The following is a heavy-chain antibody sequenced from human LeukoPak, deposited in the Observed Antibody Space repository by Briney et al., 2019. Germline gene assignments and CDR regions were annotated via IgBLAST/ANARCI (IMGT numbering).Heavy chain of an antibody. Sequence: SQTLSLTCGISGDSVSSSSAAWSWIRQSPSRGLEWLGRTYYRSKWYNDYAVSVKSRITINPDTSKNQFSLQLNSMTPDDTAVYYCARDRGGMDSSLTWGQGTLVTVSS. CDR2: TYYRSKWYN. J-gene: IGHJ5*02. CDR1: GDSVSSSSAA. V-gene: IGHV6-1*01. D-gene: IGHD3-22*01. CDR3: ARDRGGMDSSLT.